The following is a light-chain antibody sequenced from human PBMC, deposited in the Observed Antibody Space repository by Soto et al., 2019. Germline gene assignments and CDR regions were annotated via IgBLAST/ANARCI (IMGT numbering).Light chain of an antibody. CDR1: QSISSW. V-gene: IGKV1-5*03. CDR2: KAS. CDR3: KHYNSYSEA. J-gene: IGKJ1*01. Sequence: DIQMTQSPFTLSASVGDRVTITCRASQSISSWLAWYQQKPGKAHKVLIYKASTLKSGVQSRFSGSGSGTEFTLTIRSLQPDDFATYYCKHYNSYSEAFGQGTKVDIK.